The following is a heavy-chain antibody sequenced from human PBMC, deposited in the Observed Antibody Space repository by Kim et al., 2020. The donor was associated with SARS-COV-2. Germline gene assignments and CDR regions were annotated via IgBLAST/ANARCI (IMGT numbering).Heavy chain of an antibody. CDR1: GFTFDDYA. Sequence: GGSLRLSCAASGFTFDDYAMHWVRQTPGKGLDWVSLISGDGASTYYADSVKGRFTISRDNGKDSLYLQMNSLRTEDTALYYCAKDPNIHPFYGDAGGGQLDSWGQGTLVTVSS. V-gene: IGHV3-43*02. CDR3: AKDPNIHPFYGDAGGGQLDS. CDR2: ISGDGAST. J-gene: IGHJ4*02. D-gene: IGHD4-17*01.